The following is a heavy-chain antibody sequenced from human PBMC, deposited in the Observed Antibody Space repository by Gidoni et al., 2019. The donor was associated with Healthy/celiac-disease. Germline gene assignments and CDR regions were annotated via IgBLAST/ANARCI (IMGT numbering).Heavy chain of an antibody. CDR3: ARGGYDILTGSHYYYYGMDV. Sequence: QVQLVQSGAEVKKPGSSVKVSCKASGGTFSSYAISWVRQAPGQGLEWMGGIIPIFGTANYAQKVQGRVTITADESTSTAYMELSSLRSEDTAVYYCARGGYDILTGSHYYYYGMDVWGQGTTVTVSS. V-gene: IGHV1-69*01. CDR2: IIPIFGTA. D-gene: IGHD3-9*01. J-gene: IGHJ6*02. CDR1: GGTFSSYA.